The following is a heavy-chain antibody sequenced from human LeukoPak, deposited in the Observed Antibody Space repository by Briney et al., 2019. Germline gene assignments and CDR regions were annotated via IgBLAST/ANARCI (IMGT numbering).Heavy chain of an antibody. CDR1: GFTFSSYW. J-gene: IGHJ4*02. CDR3: ASLDSSGYYYFDY. V-gene: IGHV3-74*01. CDR2: INSDGSST. D-gene: IGHD3-22*01. Sequence: PGGSLRLSCAASGFTFSSYWMHWVRQAPGKGLVWVSRINSDGSSTSYADSVKGRFTISRDNVKNTLYLQMNSLRAEDTAVYYCASLDSSGYYYFDYWGQGTLVTVSS.